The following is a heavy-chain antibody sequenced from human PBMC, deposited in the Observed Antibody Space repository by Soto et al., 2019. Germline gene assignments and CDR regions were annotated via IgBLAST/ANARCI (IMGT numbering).Heavy chain of an antibody. D-gene: IGHD2-15*01. CDR1: GYTFTNYG. Sequence: QVQLVQSGAEVKKPGASVKVSCKASGYTFTNYGISWVRQAPGQGLEWMGWISAYNGNRNYAQKLQDRVTMTTDTSTNTAYMDLRSLRSDDTAVYFCARTGSGGWFDPWGQGTLVTVSP. V-gene: IGHV1-18*01. CDR3: ARTGSGGWFDP. CDR2: ISAYNGNR. J-gene: IGHJ5*02.